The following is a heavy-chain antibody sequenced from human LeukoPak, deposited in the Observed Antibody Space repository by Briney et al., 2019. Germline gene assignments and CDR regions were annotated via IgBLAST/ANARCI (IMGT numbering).Heavy chain of an antibody. CDR1: GYTFTSYG. J-gene: IGHJ6*02. CDR2: ISAYNGNT. V-gene: IGHV1-18*01. CDR3: ARDSPKAYYYGMDV. Sequence: ASVNVSCKASGYTFTSYGISWVRQAPGQGLEWMGWISAYNGNTNYAQKLQGRVTMTTDTSTSTAYMELRSLRSDDTAVYYCARDSPKAYYYGMDVWGQGTTVTVSS.